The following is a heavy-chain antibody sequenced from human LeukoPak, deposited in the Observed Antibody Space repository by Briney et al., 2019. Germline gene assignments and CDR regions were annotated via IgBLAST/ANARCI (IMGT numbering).Heavy chain of an antibody. Sequence: SETLSLTCTVSGGSISSGGYYWSWIRQPPGKGLEWIGYIYHSGSTYYNPSLKSRVTISVDTSKNQFSLKLSSVTAADTAVYYCARQTAGVAYYYYMDVWGKGTTVTVSS. CDR2: IYHSGST. J-gene: IGHJ6*03. CDR3: ARQTAGVAYYYYMDV. V-gene: IGHV4-30-2*03. D-gene: IGHD1-14*01. CDR1: GGSISSGGYY.